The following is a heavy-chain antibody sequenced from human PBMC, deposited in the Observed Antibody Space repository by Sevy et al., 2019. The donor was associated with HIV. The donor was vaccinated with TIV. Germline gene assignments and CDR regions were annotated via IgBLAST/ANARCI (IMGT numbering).Heavy chain of an antibody. J-gene: IGHJ6*02. CDR3: ANSRGRYEGSSWLYYYYIMDV. CDR1: GFTFSRYG. CDR2: ISNDGSDK. V-gene: IGHV3-30*18. D-gene: IGHD6-13*01. Sequence: GGSLRLSCAAAGFTFSRYGMHWARQAPGKGLEWVAVISNDGSDKEYADSVKGRFTVSRDNSKDTVYLQMNSLRLEDTAVDYCANSRGRYEGSSWLYYYYIMDVWGQGTTVTVSS.